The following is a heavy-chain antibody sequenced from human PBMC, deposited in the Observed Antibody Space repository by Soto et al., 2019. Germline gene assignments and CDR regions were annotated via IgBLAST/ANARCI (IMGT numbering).Heavy chain of an antibody. V-gene: IGHV4-30-4*01. D-gene: IGHD3-22*01. Sequence: PSETLSLTCTVSGGSISSGDYYWSWIRQPPGKGLEWIGYIYYSGSTYYNPSLKSRVTISVDTSKNQFSLKLSYVTAADTAVYYCARVRRYYYDSRGYSRIFDYWGQGNLVTVSS. CDR3: ARVRRYYYDSRGYSRIFDY. J-gene: IGHJ4*02. CDR1: GGSISSGDYY. CDR2: IYYSGST.